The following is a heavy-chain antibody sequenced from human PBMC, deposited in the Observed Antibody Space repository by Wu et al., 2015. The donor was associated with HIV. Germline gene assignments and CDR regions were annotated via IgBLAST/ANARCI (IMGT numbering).Heavy chain of an antibody. CDR3: TRVVAGGGYFYYYYGWTS. CDR1: GYTFTSYD. V-gene: IGHV1-8*01. J-gene: IGHJ6*04. Sequence: QVQLVQSGAEVKKPGASVKVSCKASGYTFTSYDINWVRQATGQGLEWMGWMNPKTGNTGYAQKFQGRVTMTRNTSITTAYMELSSLRSEDTAVYYCTRVVAGGGYFYYYYGWTSGPKGPTVTVSS. CDR2: MNPKTGNT. D-gene: IGHD2-15*01.